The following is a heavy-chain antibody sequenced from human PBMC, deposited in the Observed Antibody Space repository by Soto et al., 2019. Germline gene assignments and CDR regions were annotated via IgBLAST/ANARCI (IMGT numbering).Heavy chain of an antibody. CDR3: ARVRFGELV. D-gene: IGHD3-10*01. Sequence: EVQLLESGGGLVQPGGSLRLSCAASGFTFSSYAMSWVRQAPGKGLEWVSIIGVGGGDRYYPESVKGRFTISRDNSRDTLYLEMNSLRGGDTAVYYCARVRFGELVWGQGTLVTVSS. CDR1: GFTFSSYA. CDR2: IGVGGGDR. V-gene: IGHV3-23*01. J-gene: IGHJ4*02.